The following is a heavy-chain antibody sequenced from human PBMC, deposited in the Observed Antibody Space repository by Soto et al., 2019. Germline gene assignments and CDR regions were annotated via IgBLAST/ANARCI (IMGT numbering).Heavy chain of an antibody. Sequence: GGSLRLSCAASGFTFDDYAMHWVRQAPGKGLEWVSGISWNSGSIGYADSVKGRFTISRDNAKNSLYLQMNSLRAEDTALYYCAKDIKGWELRGIDYWGQGTLVTVSS. CDR1: GFTFDDYA. D-gene: IGHD1-26*01. CDR2: ISWNSGSI. V-gene: IGHV3-9*01. CDR3: AKDIKGWELRGIDY. J-gene: IGHJ4*02.